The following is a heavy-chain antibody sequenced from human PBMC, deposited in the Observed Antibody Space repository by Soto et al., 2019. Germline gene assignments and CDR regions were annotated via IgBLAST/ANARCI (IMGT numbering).Heavy chain of an antibody. V-gene: IGHV3-72*01. D-gene: IGHD6-19*01. J-gene: IGHJ6*02. CDR3: AMLGGWSGGSSGMDV. Sequence: EVQLVESGGGLVQPGGSLRLSCAASGLIFSDYHMDWVRQAPGKGLEWVGRIRRKANSYTTEYAASVKGRITISRDDSKTSLYLKMNSLKSEDTAVYYCAMLGGWSGGSSGMDVWGQGTTVTVSS. CDR1: GLIFSDYH. CDR2: IRRKANSYTT.